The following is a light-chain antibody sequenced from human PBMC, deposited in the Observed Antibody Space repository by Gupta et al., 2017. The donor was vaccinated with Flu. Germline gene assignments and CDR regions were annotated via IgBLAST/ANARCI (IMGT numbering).Light chain of an antibody. CDR2: GAS. V-gene: IGKV3-20*01. Sequence: TMLLSTGGIVSRSCRARQMVMNKLLYWYQQNPGQAPMLLIYGASSRDSGIPDRFSGSGSGTDFTLTISRLEPEDFAVYYCQQYGISLFTFGQGTKVDIK. CDR1: QMVMNKL. CDR3: QQYGISLFT. J-gene: IGKJ2*01.